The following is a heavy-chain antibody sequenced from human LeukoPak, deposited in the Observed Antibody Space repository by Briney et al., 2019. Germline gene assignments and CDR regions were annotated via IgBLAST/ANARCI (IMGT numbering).Heavy chain of an antibody. D-gene: IGHD2-2*01. CDR3: ARDGGGEYQLLYYFDY. CDR2: IKQDGSEK. J-gene: IGHJ4*02. CDR1: GFTFSSYW. Sequence: PGGSLRLSCAASGFTFSSYWMSWVRQAPGKGLEWVANIKQDGSEKYYVDSVKGRFTISRDNAKNSLYLQMNSLRAEDTAVYYCARDGGGEYQLLYYFDYWGQGTLANVSS. V-gene: IGHV3-7*01.